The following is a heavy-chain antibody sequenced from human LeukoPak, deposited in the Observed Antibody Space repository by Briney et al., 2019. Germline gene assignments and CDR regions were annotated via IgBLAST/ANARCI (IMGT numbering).Heavy chain of an antibody. CDR1: GGSFSGYY. Sequence: SETLSLTCAVYGGSFSGYYWSWIRQPPGKGLEWIGEINHSGSTNYNPSLKSRVTISVDTSKNQFSLKLSSVTAADTAVYYCARWASPTYYYGSGSYRRWFDPWGQGTLVTVSS. D-gene: IGHD3-10*01. CDR2: INHSGST. J-gene: IGHJ5*02. CDR3: ARWASPTYYYGSGSYRRWFDP. V-gene: IGHV4-34*01.